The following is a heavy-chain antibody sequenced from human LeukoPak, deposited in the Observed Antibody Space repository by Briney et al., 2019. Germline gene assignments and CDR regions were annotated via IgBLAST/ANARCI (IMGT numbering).Heavy chain of an antibody. J-gene: IGHJ4*02. CDR3: ATVKDMTSWAFDY. Sequence: GGSLRLSCAASGFTFSSYAMSWVRQAPGKGLEWVSAISGSGGSTYYADSVKGRFTISRDNSKNTLYLQMNSLKTEDTAFYYCATVKDMTSWAFDYWGQGTLVTVSS. V-gene: IGHV3-23*01. CDR2: ISGSGGST. D-gene: IGHD2-15*01. CDR1: GFTFSSYA.